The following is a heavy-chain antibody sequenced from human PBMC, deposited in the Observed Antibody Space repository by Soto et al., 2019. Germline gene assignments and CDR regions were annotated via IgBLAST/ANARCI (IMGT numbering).Heavy chain of an antibody. Sequence: SESLSRTCTVCRSSNSSRSSYWDFIRNPSGKGLEWIGSIYYSGSTYYNPSLKSRVTISVDTSKNQFSLKLCSVTAVDTAVYYCARLFAGRRSYYYYGMDVWGQGTTVT. V-gene: IGHV4-39*01. CDR3: ARLFAGRRSYYYYGMDV. CDR1: RSSNSSRSSY. J-gene: IGHJ6*02. D-gene: IGHD3-3*01. CDR2: IYYSGST.